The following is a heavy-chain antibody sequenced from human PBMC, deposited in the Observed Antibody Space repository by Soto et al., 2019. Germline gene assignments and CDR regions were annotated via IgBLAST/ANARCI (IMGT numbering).Heavy chain of an antibody. V-gene: IGHV3-33*01. CDR2: IWYDGSNK. CDR3: AREDYDYVWGSYRPAPTDY. Sequence: GGSLRLSCAPSGFTFSSYGRHWVRQAPGKGLEWVAVIWYDGSNKYDADSVKGRFTISRDNSKNTLYLQMNSLRAEDTAVYYCAREDYDYVWGSYRPAPTDYWGQGTLVTVSS. D-gene: IGHD3-16*02. J-gene: IGHJ4*02. CDR1: GFTFSSYG.